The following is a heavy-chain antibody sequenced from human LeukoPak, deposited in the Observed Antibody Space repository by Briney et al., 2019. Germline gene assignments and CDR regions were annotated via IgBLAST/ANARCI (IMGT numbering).Heavy chain of an antibody. CDR1: GYTFTGYY. Sequence: GASVKVSCKASGYTFTGYYMHWVRQAPGQGLEWMGWINPNSGGTNYAQKFQGRVTITRDTSISTAYMELSRLRSDDTAVYYCARRRDGSFVVGATAAFDIWGQGTMVTVSS. CDR3: ARRRDGSFVVGATAAFDI. CDR2: INPNSGGT. D-gene: IGHD1-26*01. V-gene: IGHV1-2*02. J-gene: IGHJ3*02.